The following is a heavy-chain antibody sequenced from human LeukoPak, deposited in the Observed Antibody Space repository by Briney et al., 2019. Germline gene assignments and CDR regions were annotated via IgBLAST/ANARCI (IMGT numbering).Heavy chain of an antibody. Sequence: PGGSLRLSCAASGFTFSSYEMNWVRQAPGKGLEWVSYISSSGSTIYYADSVKGRFTISRDNAKNSLYLQMNSLRAEDTAVYYCARDDSSSWQIDYWGQGTLVTVSS. CDR2: ISSSGSTI. J-gene: IGHJ4*02. CDR1: GFTFSSYE. CDR3: ARDDSSSWQIDY. D-gene: IGHD6-13*01. V-gene: IGHV3-48*03.